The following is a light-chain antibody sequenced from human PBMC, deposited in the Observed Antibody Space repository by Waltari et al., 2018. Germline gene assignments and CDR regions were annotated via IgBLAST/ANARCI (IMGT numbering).Light chain of an antibody. Sequence: QSVLTQPPSVSGAPGQRVTISCTGSSPNIGAGYDVHWYQDLPGTAPKLLIYANTNRPSGVPDRFSGSKSGTSASLAITGLQAEDEADYYCLSYDSSLSGWVFGGGTKLTVL. CDR3: LSYDSSLSGWV. CDR2: ANT. V-gene: IGLV1-40*01. CDR1: SPNIGAGYD. J-gene: IGLJ3*02.